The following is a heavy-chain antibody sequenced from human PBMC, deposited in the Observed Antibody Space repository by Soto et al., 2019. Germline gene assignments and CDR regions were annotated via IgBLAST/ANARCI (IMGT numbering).Heavy chain of an antibody. V-gene: IGHV3-30-3*01. CDR1: GFTFSSYA. CDR3: ARDGGAY. Sequence: QVQLVESGGGVVQPGRSLRLSCAASGFTFSSYAMHWVRRAPGKGLEWMAAMSYDGSNKYYADSVKGRFTISRDNSKNTLYLHMNSLRPEDTALYYCARDGGAYWGQGTLVIVSS. J-gene: IGHJ4*02. CDR2: MSYDGSNK. D-gene: IGHD3-16*01.